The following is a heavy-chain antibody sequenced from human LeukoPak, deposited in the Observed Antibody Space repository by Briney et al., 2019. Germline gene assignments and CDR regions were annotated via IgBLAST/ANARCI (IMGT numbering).Heavy chain of an antibody. D-gene: IGHD2-21*01. V-gene: IGHV4-31*03. J-gene: IGHJ4*02. Sequence: SETLSLTCTVSGGSISSGDYYWTWIRQHPGKGLEWIGYIYHSGSTYYNPSLKSRVTISVDTSKNQFSLTLSSVTAADTAVYYCARGVIRGVGIVGYWGQGTLVTVSS. CDR3: ARGVIRGVGIVGY. CDR1: GGSISSGDYY. CDR2: IYHSGST.